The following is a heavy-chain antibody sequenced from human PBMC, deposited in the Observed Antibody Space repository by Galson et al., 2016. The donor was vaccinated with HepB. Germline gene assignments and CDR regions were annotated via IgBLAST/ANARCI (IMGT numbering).Heavy chain of an antibody. CDR1: GYTFTNYY. J-gene: IGHJ4*02. D-gene: IGHD3-22*01. CDR3: ARGGAFGAYYDSSAYRGPFFDY. Sequence: SVKVSCKASGYTFTNYYMHWVRQAPGQGLEWMGMINPSVGSTSNAQKFQGRLTMTRDTSTSTVYMGLSSLRSEDTAVYYCARGGAFGAYYDSSAYRGPFFDYWGQGTLVTVSS. V-gene: IGHV1-46*01. CDR2: INPSVGST.